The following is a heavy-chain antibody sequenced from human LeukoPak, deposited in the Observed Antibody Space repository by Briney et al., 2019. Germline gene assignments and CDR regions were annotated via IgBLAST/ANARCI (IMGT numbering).Heavy chain of an antibody. CDR3: ARDTHYYDSSGYYDDFDY. D-gene: IGHD3-22*01. CDR1: GYTFSSYW. V-gene: IGHV3-7*01. Sequence: GGSLRLSCAASGYTFSSYWMSWVRQAPGKGLEWVANINQDGSEKYYVDSVKGRFTISRDNTKNSLYLQMNSLRAEDTAVYYCARDTHYYDSSGYYDDFDYWGQGTLVTVSS. J-gene: IGHJ4*02. CDR2: INQDGSEK.